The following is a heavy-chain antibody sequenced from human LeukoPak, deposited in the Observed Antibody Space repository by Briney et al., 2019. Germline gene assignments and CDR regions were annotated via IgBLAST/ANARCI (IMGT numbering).Heavy chain of an antibody. J-gene: IGHJ3*02. D-gene: IGHD3-3*01. CDR2: IYYSGST. Sequence: SETLSLTCTVSGGSISSYYWSWIRQPPGKGLEWIGYIYYSGSTNYNPSLKSRVTISVDTSKNQFSLKLSSVTAADTAVYYCARLEYYDFWSPDADVFDIWGQGTMVTVSS. CDR1: GGSISSYY. V-gene: IGHV4-59*08. CDR3: ARLEYYDFWSPDADVFDI.